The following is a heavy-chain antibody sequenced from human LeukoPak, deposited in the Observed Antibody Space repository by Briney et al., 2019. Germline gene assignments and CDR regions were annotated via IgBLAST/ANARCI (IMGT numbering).Heavy chain of an antibody. CDR1: GGSISSSSYY. CDR2: IYYSGST. V-gene: IGHV4-39*07. Sequence: PSETLSLTCTVSGGSISSSSYYWGWIRQPPGKGLEWIGSIYYSGSTYYNPSLKSRVTMSVDTSKNQFSLKLSSVTAADTAVYYCARHGRRELSAAPKELLWFGEFSYYYYMDVWGKGTTVTISS. D-gene: IGHD3-10*01. J-gene: IGHJ6*03. CDR3: ARHGRRELSAAPKELLWFGEFSYYYYMDV.